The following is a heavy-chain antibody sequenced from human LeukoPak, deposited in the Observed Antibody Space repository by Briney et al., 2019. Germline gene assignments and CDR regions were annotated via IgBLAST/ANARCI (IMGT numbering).Heavy chain of an antibody. J-gene: IGHJ5*02. CDR2: INPDSGGT. CDR3: AREPIVLVPAAIFNWFDP. Sequence: ASVKVSCKASGYTFTGYYIHWVRQAPGQGPEWMGWINPDSGGTNYAQKFQGRVTMSRDTSISKAYMEVSRLRSDDTAVYYCAREPIVLVPAAIFNWFDPWGQGTLVTVSS. CDR1: GYTFTGYY. D-gene: IGHD2-2*02. V-gene: IGHV1-2*02.